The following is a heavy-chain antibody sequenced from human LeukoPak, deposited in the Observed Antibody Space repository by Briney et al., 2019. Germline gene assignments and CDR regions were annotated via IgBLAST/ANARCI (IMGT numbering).Heavy chain of an antibody. D-gene: IGHD5-18*01. J-gene: IGHJ4*02. Sequence: GGSLTLSCAASGFTFSTHEMNWVRQAPGKGLEWVSYIGSSGSTKFYADSVKGRFTISRDNTKNSLYLQMSSLRAEDTAVYYCARERGGYNTFDYWGQGTLVSVSS. CDR1: GFTFSTHE. CDR3: ARERGGYNTFDY. CDR2: IGSSGSTK. V-gene: IGHV3-48*03.